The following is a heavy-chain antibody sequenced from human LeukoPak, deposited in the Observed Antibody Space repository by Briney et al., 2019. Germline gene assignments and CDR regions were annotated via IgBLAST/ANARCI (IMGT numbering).Heavy chain of an antibody. CDR2: IYYSGST. D-gene: IGHD1-26*01. J-gene: IGHJ4*02. CDR1: GGSISSYY. V-gene: IGHV4-59*01. Sequence: SETLSLTCTVSGGSISSYYWSWIRQPPGKGLEWIGYIYYSGSTNYNPSLKSRVTISVDTSKNQFSLKLSSVTAADTAVYYCARYSGSSLFDYWGQGTLVTVSS. CDR3: ARYSGSSLFDY.